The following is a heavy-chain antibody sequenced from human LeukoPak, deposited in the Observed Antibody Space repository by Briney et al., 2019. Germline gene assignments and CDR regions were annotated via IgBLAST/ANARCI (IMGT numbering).Heavy chain of an antibody. J-gene: IGHJ4*02. D-gene: IGHD3-9*01. CDR1: GFTFSTYG. CDR2: IQYDGSNK. V-gene: IGHV3-30*02. Sequence: PGGSLRLPCAASGFTFSTYGMHWVRQAPGKGLEWVAFIQYDGSNKYYTDSVKGRFTISRDNSKNTLYLQMNSLRAEDTAVYYCAKDQGYFTSAGYWGQGTLVTVSS. CDR3: AKDQGYFTSAGY.